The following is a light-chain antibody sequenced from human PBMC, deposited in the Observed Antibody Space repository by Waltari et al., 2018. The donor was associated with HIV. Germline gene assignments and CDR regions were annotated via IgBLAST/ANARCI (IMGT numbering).Light chain of an antibody. CDR3: QQYKNWPYT. CDR2: GAS. Sequence: EIVMTQSPATLSVSPGERATLSCRASQSINNNLAWYQQKPGQAPRLLIYGASNRATGIPARFSGSGSATEFALTISSLQSGDFAVYFCQQYKNWPYTFGQGTKLEIK. CDR1: QSINNN. J-gene: IGKJ2*01. V-gene: IGKV3-15*01.